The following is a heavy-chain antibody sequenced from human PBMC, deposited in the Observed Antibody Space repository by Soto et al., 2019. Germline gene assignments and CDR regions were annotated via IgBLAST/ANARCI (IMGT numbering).Heavy chain of an antibody. J-gene: IGHJ4*02. CDR1: GFTLSDYG. D-gene: IGHD1-1*01. CDR2: ISNDGTTK. V-gene: IGHV3-30*18. CDR3: AKDRRDGEYNSVYDF. Sequence: QVQLVESGGGVVQPGRSLRLSCAASGFTLSDYGMHWVRQAPGKGLEWVAMISNDGTTKYWADSEKGRFTISRDNSKNALYLQMNSLRAEDTAVYYCAKDRRDGEYNSVYDFWGQGAVVTVSS.